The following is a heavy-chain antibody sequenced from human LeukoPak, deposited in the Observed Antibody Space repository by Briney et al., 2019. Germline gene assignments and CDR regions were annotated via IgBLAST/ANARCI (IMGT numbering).Heavy chain of an antibody. Sequence: PGGSLRLSCAASGFTFSSYGMSWVRQAPGKGLEWVSGIGASGGSTYYADSVKGRFTISRDNSKNTLFLQMNSLRAEDTAVYYCARWSGYYQLIDYWGQGTLVTVSS. CDR3: ARWSGYYQLIDY. CDR2: IGASGGST. J-gene: IGHJ4*02. CDR1: GFTFSSYG. D-gene: IGHD3-3*01. V-gene: IGHV3-23*01.